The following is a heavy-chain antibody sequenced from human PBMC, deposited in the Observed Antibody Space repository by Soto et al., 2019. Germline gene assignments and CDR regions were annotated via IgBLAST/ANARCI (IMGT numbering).Heavy chain of an antibody. CDR3: ARGAMDNFDY. V-gene: IGHV1-69*01. CDR2: FIAMLGTP. J-gene: IGHJ4*02. D-gene: IGHD5-18*01. Sequence: VKVSCKASGGTFGSQGIAWVRQAPGQGLEWMGGFIAMLGTPTYAKKVQGRATISADESLTSSYLELRSLRSEDTGVYFCARGAMDNFDYWGQGTVVTVSS. CDR1: GGTFGSQG.